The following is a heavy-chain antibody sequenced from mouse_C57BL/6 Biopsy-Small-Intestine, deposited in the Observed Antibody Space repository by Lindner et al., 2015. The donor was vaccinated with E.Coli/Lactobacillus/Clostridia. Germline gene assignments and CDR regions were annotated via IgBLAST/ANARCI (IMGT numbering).Heavy chain of an antibody. V-gene: IGHV1-53*01. CDR1: GPTLTGHY. D-gene: IGHD2-14*01. CDR3: ARDRVEGAGGMTEMDS. Sequence: SVKVSCKTSGPTLTGHYIHWVRQAPGQGLEWMGWINPTYGGTHFPLKFQGRVTMTRDTSFTTVYMDLMRLTSDDTVVYYCARDRVEGAGGMTEMDSWGQGTLVTVSS. CDR2: INPTYGGT. J-gene: IGHJ4*01.